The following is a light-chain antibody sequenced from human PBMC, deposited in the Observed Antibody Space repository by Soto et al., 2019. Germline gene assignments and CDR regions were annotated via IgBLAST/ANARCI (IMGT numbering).Light chain of an antibody. J-gene: IGKJ1*01. CDR1: QGISSY. CDR2: AAS. V-gene: IGKV1-9*01. CDR3: QQLNSYPRT. Sequence: IQLTQSPPSLSASVGDRVTITCRASQGISSYLAWYQQKPGKAPKLLIYAASTLQSGVPSRLSGSGSGTDFTLTISSLQPEDFATYYCQQLNSYPRTFGPGTKVDIK.